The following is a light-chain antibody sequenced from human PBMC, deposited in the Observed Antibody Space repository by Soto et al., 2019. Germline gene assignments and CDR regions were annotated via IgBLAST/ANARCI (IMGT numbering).Light chain of an antibody. Sequence: QLVLTQSPSASASLGASVKLTCTLSSGHSNYAIAWHQQQPEKGPRYLMMLNSDGSHTTGDGIPNRFSGSSSGAERYLTISSLQSEDEADYYCQTWGTGFHVVFGGGTKVTVL. V-gene: IGLV4-69*01. CDR3: QTWGTGFHVV. CDR2: LNSDGSH. CDR1: SGHSNYA. J-gene: IGLJ2*01.